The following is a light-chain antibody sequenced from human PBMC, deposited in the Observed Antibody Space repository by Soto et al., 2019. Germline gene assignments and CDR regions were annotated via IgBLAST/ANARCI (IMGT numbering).Light chain of an antibody. CDR2: NDL. Sequence: QSALTQPPSASGTPGQRVPISCSASGPYIEVNAINWYQQVPGTAPRLLIYNDLQRPSAVPDRFSGSRSGSSASLVIVGLQFEEEAGYYCAAWDHSLQGWVFGGGTKLTVL. CDR1: GPYIEVNA. CDR3: AAWDHSLQGWV. J-gene: IGLJ3*02. V-gene: IGLV1-44*01.